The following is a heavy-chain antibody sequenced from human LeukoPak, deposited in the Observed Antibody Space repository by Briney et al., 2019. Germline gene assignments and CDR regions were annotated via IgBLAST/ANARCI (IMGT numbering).Heavy chain of an antibody. D-gene: IGHD1-26*01. CDR2: LYTGGSI. CDR3: ARGQKVGTPTLFDP. Sequence: SDTLSLICTLSFRSISNYYWAWIPQPAGKGLGWIGRLYTGGSITYNPSLKSRVTMSLDTSKDQFSLKLTSVTAADTAVYYCARGQKVGTPTLFDPWGQGTLVTVSS. CDR1: FRSISNYY. V-gene: IGHV4-4*07. J-gene: IGHJ5*02.